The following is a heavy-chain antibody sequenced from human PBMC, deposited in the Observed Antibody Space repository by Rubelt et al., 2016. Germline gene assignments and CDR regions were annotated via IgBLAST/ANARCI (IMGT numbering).Heavy chain of an antibody. CDR3: ARDLGSDSSSFGAFDI. D-gene: IGHD6-13*01. CDR1: GFTFSSYW. CDR2: IKQDGSEK. Sequence: EVQLVESGGGLVQPGGSLRLSCAASGFTFSSYWMSWVRQAPGKGLEWVANIKQDGSEKYYVDSVKGRFTISRDNAKNSRYRQMNGLRAEDTAVYYCARDLGSDSSSFGAFDIWGQGTMVTVSS. V-gene: IGHV3-7*03. J-gene: IGHJ3*02.